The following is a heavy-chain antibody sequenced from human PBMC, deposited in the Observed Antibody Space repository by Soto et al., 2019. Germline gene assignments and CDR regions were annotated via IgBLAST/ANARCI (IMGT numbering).Heavy chain of an antibody. D-gene: IGHD2-21*02. CDR2: ISYDGSNK. Sequence: PGGSLRLSCAASGFTFSIYAMHWVRQAPGKGLEWVAVISYDGSNKYYADSVKGRFTISRDNSKNTLYLQMNSLRAEDTAVYYCARDKMVTANYYYYGMDVWGQGTTVTVSS. CDR3: ARDKMVTANYYYYGMDV. V-gene: IGHV3-30-3*01. J-gene: IGHJ6*02. CDR1: GFTFSIYA.